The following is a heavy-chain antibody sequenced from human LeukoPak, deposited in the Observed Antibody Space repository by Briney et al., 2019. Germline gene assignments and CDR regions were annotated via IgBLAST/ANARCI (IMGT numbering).Heavy chain of an antibody. J-gene: IGHJ4*02. CDR2: IRYDGSNK. V-gene: IGHV3-30*02. CDR1: GFTFSSYG. Sequence: GGSLRLSCAASGFTFSSYGMHWVRQAPGKGLEWVAFIRYDGSNKYYADSVKGRFTISRDNSKNTLYLQMSSLRAEDTAVYYCAKVVPAAIDFDYWGQGTLVTVSS. CDR3: AKVVPAAIDFDY. D-gene: IGHD2-2*02.